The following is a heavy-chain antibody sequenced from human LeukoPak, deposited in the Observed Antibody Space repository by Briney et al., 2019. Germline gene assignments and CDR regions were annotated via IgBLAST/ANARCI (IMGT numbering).Heavy chain of an antibody. V-gene: IGHV3-23*01. J-gene: IGHJ5*02. CDR1: GFTFSSYA. D-gene: IGHD2-21*02. CDR3: AKSPVVVTAIGVSWLDP. CDR2: ISGSGGST. Sequence: GGSLRLSCAASGFTFSSYAMSWVRQAPGKGLEWVSAISGSGGSTYYADSVKGRFTISRDNSKNTLYLQMNSLRAEDTAVYYCAKSPVVVTAIGVSWLDPWGQGTLVTVSS.